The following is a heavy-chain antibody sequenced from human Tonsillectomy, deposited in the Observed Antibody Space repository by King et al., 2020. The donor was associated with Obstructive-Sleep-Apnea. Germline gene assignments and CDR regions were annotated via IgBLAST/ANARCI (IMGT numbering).Heavy chain of an antibody. V-gene: IGHV4-39*07. CDR2: IYYSGST. CDR3: ARNRGVIFDY. D-gene: IGHD3-10*01. Sequence: QLQESGPGLVKPSETLSLICTVSGGSISSSSYYWGWISQPPGKGLEWIGSIYYSGSTFYTPSLKSRVTISVDTSTNQFSLKLSSVTVADTAVYYCARNRGVIFDYWGQGTLVTVSS. CDR1: GGSISSSSYY. J-gene: IGHJ4*02.